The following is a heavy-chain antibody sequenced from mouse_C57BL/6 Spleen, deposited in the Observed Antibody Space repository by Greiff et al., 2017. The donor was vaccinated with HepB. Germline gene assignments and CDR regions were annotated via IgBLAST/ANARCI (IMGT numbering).Heavy chain of an antibody. Sequence: QVQLQQPGADLVRPGTSVKLSCKASGYTFTSYWMHWVKQRPGQGLEWIGVIDPSDSYTNYNQKFKGKATLTVDTSSSTAYMQLSSLTSEDSAVYYCARIYYEPRVYFDYWGQGTTLTVSS. CDR3: ARIYYEPRVYFDY. CDR1: GYTFTSYW. J-gene: IGHJ2*01. V-gene: IGHV1-59*01. D-gene: IGHD2-4*01. CDR2: IDPSDSYT.